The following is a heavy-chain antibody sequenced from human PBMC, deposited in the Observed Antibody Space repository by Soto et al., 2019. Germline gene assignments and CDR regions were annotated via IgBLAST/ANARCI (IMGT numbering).Heavy chain of an antibody. J-gene: IGHJ3*02. CDR1: GFTFSNYA. CDR2: ITGSGGST. V-gene: IGHV3-23*01. Sequence: EVQLLESGGGLVQPGGSLRLSCAASGFTFSNYAMSWVRQAPGKGLEGVSAITGSGGSTFYADSVKGRVTISRDNSKNTLYLQMNSLRVEDTAVYYCAKKKLLLSGFDIWGQVTMVTVSS. D-gene: IGHD2-15*01. CDR3: AKKKLLLSGFDI.